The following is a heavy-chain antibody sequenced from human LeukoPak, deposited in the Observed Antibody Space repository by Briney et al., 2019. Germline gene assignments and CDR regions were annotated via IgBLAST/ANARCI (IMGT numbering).Heavy chain of an antibody. J-gene: IGHJ5*02. CDR2: INHSGST. D-gene: IGHD6-25*01. Sequence: PSETLSLTCAVYGGSFSGYYWSWIRQAPGKGLEWIGEINHSGSTNYNPSLKSRVTISIDTSKNQFSLKLNSVTAADTAVYYCARVVAAAGNNWFDPWGQGTLVTVSS. V-gene: IGHV4-34*01. CDR1: GGSFSGYY. CDR3: ARVVAAAGNNWFDP.